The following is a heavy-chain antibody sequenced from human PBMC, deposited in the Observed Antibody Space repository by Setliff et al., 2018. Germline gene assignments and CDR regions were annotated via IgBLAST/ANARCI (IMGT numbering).Heavy chain of an antibody. CDR2: INGDATIA. D-gene: IGHD7-27*01. J-gene: IGHJ6*03. Sequence: GGSLRLSCTVYGFSFNKYWMYWVRQAPGKGLEWVSRINGDATIAHYADSVRGRFTISRDNARNALYLQMVSLRGEDTGVYFCAALDWGENFYNVDVWGKGTTVTVSS. CDR3: AALDWGENFYNVDV. CDR1: GFSFNKYW. V-gene: IGHV3-74*01.